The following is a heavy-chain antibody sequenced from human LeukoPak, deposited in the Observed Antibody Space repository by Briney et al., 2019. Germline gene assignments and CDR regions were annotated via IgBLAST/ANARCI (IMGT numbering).Heavy chain of an antibody. Sequence: GGSLRLSWAASGFTFSNYGMHWVRQAPGKGLEWVAVIWYDGSNKYYADSVKGRFTISRDNSKNTLYLQMNSLRAEDTAVYYCAREVVEMATKYYFDYWGQGTLVTVSS. V-gene: IGHV3-33*01. D-gene: IGHD5-24*01. J-gene: IGHJ4*02. CDR2: IWYDGSNK. CDR1: GFTFSNYG. CDR3: AREVVEMATKYYFDY.